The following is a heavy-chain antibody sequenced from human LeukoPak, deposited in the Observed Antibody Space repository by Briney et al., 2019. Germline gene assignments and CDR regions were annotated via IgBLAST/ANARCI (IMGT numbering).Heavy chain of an antibody. CDR1: GFTFSSYA. D-gene: IGHD3-10*01. CDR3: ARGHGSGSYYSGGFDY. J-gene: IGHJ4*02. CDR2: ISGSGGST. V-gene: IGHV3-23*01. Sequence: PGGSLRLSCAASGFTFSSYAMSWVRQAPGKGLEWVTAISGSGGSTYYADSVKGRFTISRDNSKNTLYLQMNSLRAEDTAVYYCARGHGSGSYYSGGFDYWGQGTLVTVSS.